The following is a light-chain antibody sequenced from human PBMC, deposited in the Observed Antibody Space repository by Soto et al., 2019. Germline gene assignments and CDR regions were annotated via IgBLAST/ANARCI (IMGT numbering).Light chain of an antibody. J-gene: IGLJ1*01. CDR3: SSDAGCYNFV. Sequence: HSALTQPPSASGSPGQSVTISCSGTSSDVGGYNYVSWHQQHPGKAPKLMIYEVSKRPSGVPDRFSGSKSGNTASLIVSGLQVEYETDYYCSSDAGCYNFVFGTGTKVTVL. CDR2: EVS. V-gene: IGLV2-8*01. CDR1: SSDVGGYNY.